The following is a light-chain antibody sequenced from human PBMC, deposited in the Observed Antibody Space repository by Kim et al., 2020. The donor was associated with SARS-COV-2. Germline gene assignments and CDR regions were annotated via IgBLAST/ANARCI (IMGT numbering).Light chain of an antibody. J-gene: IGKJ4*01. CDR2: YAS. CDR3: QHYNEWSLT. CDR1: QSVGKN. V-gene: IGKV3-15*01. Sequence: EIVMTQSPATLSVSPGERASLSCRASQSVGKNLAWYQQKAGQTPRLLIYYASIRAPGVPARFSGSGSETDFTLTISSLQSEDFAVYYCQHYNEWSLTFGGGTKVDIK.